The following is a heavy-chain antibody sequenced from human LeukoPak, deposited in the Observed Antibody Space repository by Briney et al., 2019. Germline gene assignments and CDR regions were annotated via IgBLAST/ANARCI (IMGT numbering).Heavy chain of an antibody. CDR2: ISGGST. CDR3: AKSESSSYYDAFDM. J-gene: IGHJ3*02. Sequence: PGGSLRLSCAASGFTFSSYAMSWVRQAPGKGLEWVSVISGGSTYYADSVKGRFTISRDNSKNTLYLQMNSLRAEDTAVYYCAKSESSSYYDAFDMWGQGTVVTVSS. V-gene: IGHV3-23*01. CDR1: GFTFSSYA. D-gene: IGHD6-13*01.